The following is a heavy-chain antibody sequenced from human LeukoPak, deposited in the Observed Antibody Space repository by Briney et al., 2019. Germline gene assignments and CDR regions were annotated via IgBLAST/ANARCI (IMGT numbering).Heavy chain of an antibody. Sequence: GGSLRLSCAASGFTFSSYSMNWVRQAPGKGLEWVSSISSSSSYIYYADSVKGRFTISRDNSKNTLHLQMNSLRAEDTAVYYCAKKGPTMIPGNYFDYWGQGTLVTVSS. D-gene: IGHD3-22*01. CDR1: GFTFSSYS. J-gene: IGHJ4*02. CDR3: AKKGPTMIPGNYFDY. V-gene: IGHV3-21*04. CDR2: ISSSSSYI.